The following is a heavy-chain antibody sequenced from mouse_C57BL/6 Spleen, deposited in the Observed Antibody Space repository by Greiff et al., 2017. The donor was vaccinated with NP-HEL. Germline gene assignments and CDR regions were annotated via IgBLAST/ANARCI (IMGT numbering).Heavy chain of an antibody. V-gene: IGHV3-6*01. CDR1: GYSITSGYY. J-gene: IGHJ3*01. D-gene: IGHD1-1*01. CDR2: ISYDGSN. CDR3: ARDPYGSRFAY. Sequence: VQLKESGPGLVKPSQSLSLTCSVTGYSITSGYYWNWIRQFPGNKLEWMGYISYDGSNNYNPSLKNRISITRDTSKNQFFLKLNSVTTEDTATYYCARDPYGSRFAYWGQGTLVTVSA.